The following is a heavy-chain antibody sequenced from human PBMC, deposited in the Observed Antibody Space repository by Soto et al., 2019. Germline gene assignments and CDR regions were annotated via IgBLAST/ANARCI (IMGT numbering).Heavy chain of an antibody. CDR3: ARPLRDRNYYYGMAV. J-gene: IGHJ6*02. V-gene: IGHV1-69*01. D-gene: IGHD3-22*01. CDR2: TIPMFGTP. Sequence: QVQLVQSGAEMQQPGASVRVSCKASGGTFSKYAFCWVRQAPGQGLEWLGGTIPMFGTPNYAQKFQGRVAISADESTATVYMELSSLRSEDTAVYFCARPLRDRNYYYGMAVWGQGTTVTVSS. CDR1: GGTFSKYA.